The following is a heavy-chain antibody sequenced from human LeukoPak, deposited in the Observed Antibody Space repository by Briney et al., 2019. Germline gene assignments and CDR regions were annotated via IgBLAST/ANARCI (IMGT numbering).Heavy chain of an antibody. J-gene: IGHJ5*02. CDR3: ARDPNGDYPHNWFDP. V-gene: IGHV1-2*02. CDR1: GYTFSGYH. D-gene: IGHD4-17*01. CDR2: IIPNSGGT. Sequence: ASVKVSCKASGYTFSGYHLHWVRQAPGQGLEWMGWIIPNSGGTDYAQKFQGRVTMTRDTSISTAYMELSRLRSDDTAVYYCARDPNGDYPHNWFDPWGQGTLVTVSS.